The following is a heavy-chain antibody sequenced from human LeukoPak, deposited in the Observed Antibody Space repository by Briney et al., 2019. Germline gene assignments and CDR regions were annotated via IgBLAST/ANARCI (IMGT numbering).Heavy chain of an antibody. CDR3: ARGLFDYPFDY. Sequence: SETLSLTCAVYGGSFSGYYRSWIRQPPGKGLEWIGEINHSGSTNYNPSLKSRVTISVDTSKNQFSLKLSSVTAADTAVYYCARGLFDYPFDYWGQGTLVTVSS. CDR1: GGSFSGYY. CDR2: INHSGST. V-gene: IGHV4-34*01. D-gene: IGHD4-11*01. J-gene: IGHJ4*02.